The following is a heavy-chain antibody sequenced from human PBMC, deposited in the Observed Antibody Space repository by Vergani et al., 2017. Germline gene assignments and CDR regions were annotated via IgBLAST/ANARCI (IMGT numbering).Heavy chain of an antibody. CDR2: INHSGST. J-gene: IGHJ4*02. D-gene: IGHD5-12*01. CDR3: ARPSYSGYGEDDDY. CDR1: GGSFSGYY. Sequence: QVQLQQWGAGLLKPSETLSLTCAVYGGSFSGYYWSWIRQPPGKGLEWIGEINHSGSTNYNPSLKSRVTISVDTSKNQFSLKLSSVTAADTAVYYCARPSYSGYGEDDDYWGQGTLVTVSS. V-gene: IGHV4-34*01.